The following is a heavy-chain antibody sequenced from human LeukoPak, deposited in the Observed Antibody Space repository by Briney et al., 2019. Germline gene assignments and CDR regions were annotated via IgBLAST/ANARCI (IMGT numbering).Heavy chain of an antibody. D-gene: IGHD2-8*01. J-gene: IGHJ4*02. V-gene: IGHV3-74*01. CDR2: INSDGSST. CDR3: ATSRTFDY. Sequence: GGSLRLSCAASGFTFSSYWMHWVRQAPGKGLVWVSHINSDGSSTNYADSVKGRFTISRDNAKNTVYLQMNSLRAEDTAVHYCATSRTFDYWGQGTLVTVSS. CDR1: GFTFSSYW.